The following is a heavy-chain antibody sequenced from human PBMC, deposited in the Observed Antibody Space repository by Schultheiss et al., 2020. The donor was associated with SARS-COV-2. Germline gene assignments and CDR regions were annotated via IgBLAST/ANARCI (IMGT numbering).Heavy chain of an antibody. V-gene: IGHV3-23*01. CDR1: GFTFSSYA. D-gene: IGHD6-13*01. J-gene: IGHJ4*02. Sequence: ESLKISCAASGFTFSSYAMSWVRQAPGKGLEWVSAISGSGGSTYYADSVKGRFTISRDNSKNTLYLQMNSLRAEDTAVYYCARGAASAADYWGQGTLVTVSS. CDR3: ARGAASAADY. CDR2: ISGSGGST.